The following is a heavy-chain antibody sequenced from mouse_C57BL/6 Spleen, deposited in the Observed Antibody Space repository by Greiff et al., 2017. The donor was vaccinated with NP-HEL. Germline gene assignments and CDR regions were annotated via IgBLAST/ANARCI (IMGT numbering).Heavy chain of an antibody. CDR3: ARDELTPFDY. J-gene: IGHJ2*01. CDR1: GYAFSSSW. Sequence: QVQLQQSGPELVKPGASVKISCKASGYAFSSSWMNWVKQRPGKGLEWIGRIYPGDGDTNYNGKFKGKATLTADKSSSTAYMQLSSLTSEDSAVYFCARDELTPFDYWGQGTTLTVSS. CDR2: IYPGDGDT. D-gene: IGHD1-1*01. V-gene: IGHV1-82*01.